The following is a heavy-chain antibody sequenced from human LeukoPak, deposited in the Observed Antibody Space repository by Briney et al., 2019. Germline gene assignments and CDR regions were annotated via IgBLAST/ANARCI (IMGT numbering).Heavy chain of an antibody. Sequence: PGGSLRLSCAASGFTFSSYGMHWVRQAPGKGLEWVAVISFDGSNKYYGDSVKGRFTISRENSKNTLYLQMNSLRAEDTAVYYCAKARPAIATRVGYYYYGLDVWGQGTTVTVSS. J-gene: IGHJ6*02. CDR2: ISFDGSNK. D-gene: IGHD6-6*01. V-gene: IGHV3-30*19. CDR3: AKARPAIATRVGYYYYGLDV. CDR1: GFTFSSYG.